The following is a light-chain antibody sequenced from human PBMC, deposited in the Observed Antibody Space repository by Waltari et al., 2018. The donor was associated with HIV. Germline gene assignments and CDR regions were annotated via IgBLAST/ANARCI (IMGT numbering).Light chain of an antibody. CDR3: QQYNNWPPLFT. Sequence: EIVMTQSLATLSVSPGERATLSCRASKSVSSNLAWYQQKPGQAPRLLIYGASTRATGIPARFSGSGSGTEFTLTISSLQSEDFAVYYCQQYNNWPPLFTFGPGTKVDIK. J-gene: IGKJ3*01. CDR2: GAS. V-gene: IGKV3-15*01. CDR1: KSVSSN.